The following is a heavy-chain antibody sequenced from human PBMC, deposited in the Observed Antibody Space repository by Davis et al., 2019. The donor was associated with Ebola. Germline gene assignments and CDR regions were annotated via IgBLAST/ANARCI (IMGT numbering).Heavy chain of an antibody. Sequence: SVKVSCKASGGTFSSYAISWVRQAPGQGLEWMGGIIPIFGTANYAQKFQGRVTITADKSTSTAYMELSSLRSEDTAVYYCARYSDRGSYWYFDLWGRGTLVTVSS. V-gene: IGHV1-69*06. CDR1: GGTFSSYA. J-gene: IGHJ2*01. CDR2: IIPIFGTA. CDR3: ARYSDRGSYWYFDL. D-gene: IGHD1-26*01.